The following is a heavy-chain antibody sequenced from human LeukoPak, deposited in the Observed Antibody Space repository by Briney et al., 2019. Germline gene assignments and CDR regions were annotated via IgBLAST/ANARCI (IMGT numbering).Heavy chain of an antibody. CDR2: MNPNSGNT. CDR1: VYTFTSYD. Sequence: SSVKVSCKASVYTFTSYDINWVRQATGQGLEWMGWMNPNSGNTGYAQKFQGRVTITRNTSISTAYMEMSSLRSEDTAVYYCARATPQKKKYCTNGVCLDAFDIWGQGTMVTVSS. D-gene: IGHD2-8*01. CDR3: ARATPQKKKYCTNGVCLDAFDI. V-gene: IGHV1-8*03. J-gene: IGHJ3*02.